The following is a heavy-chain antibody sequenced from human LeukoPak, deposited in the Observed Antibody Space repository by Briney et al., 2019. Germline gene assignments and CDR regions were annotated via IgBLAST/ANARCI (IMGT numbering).Heavy chain of an antibody. J-gene: IGHJ4*02. CDR3: ARVYYDSSDYYSHFDY. D-gene: IGHD3-22*01. V-gene: IGHV3-13*01. Sequence: GGSLRLSCAASGFTFSSYDMHWVRQATGKGLEWVSAIGTAGDTYYPGSVKGRFTISRENAKNSLYLQMNSLRAEDTAVYYCARVYYDSSDYYSHFDYWGQGTLVTVSS. CDR1: GFTFSSYD. CDR2: IGTAGDT.